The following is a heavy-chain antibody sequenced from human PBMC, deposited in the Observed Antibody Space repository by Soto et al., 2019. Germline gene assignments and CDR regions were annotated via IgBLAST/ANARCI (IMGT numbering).Heavy chain of an antibody. D-gene: IGHD4-17*01. CDR3: ARDKTHPSTVTTRTTYYYYGMDV. CDR1: GFAVSSNY. Sequence: PGGSLRHSCASSGFAVSSNYMSWARQAPGKGLEWVSVIDSGGSTYYADSVKGRFTISRDNCKNTLYLQMNSLSAEDTAVYYCARDKTHPSTVTTRTTYYYYGMDVWGQGTTVTVSS. CDR2: IDSGGST. J-gene: IGHJ6*02. V-gene: IGHV3-66*01.